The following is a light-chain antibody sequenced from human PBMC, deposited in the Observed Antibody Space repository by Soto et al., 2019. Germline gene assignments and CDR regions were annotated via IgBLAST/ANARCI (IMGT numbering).Light chain of an antibody. CDR1: QSITSY. CDR3: QQSYSTPIT. J-gene: IGKJ5*01. Sequence: DIQLTQSPTSVSSYLSAKLTITCRASQSITSYLNWYQQKPGKAPKLLSYASSSLQSGVSSSFSGSESGTDFTLTISSLQPEHFATYYCQQSYSTPITFGQGTRLE. V-gene: IGKV1-39*01. CDR2: ASS.